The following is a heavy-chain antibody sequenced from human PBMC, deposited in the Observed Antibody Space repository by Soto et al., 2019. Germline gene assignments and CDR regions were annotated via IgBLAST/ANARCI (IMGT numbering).Heavy chain of an antibody. CDR2: ISWNSGSI. V-gene: IGHV3-9*01. Sequence: GGSLSLSCAASGFTFDDYAMHWVRQAPGKGLEWVSGISWNSGSIGYADSVKGRFTISRDNAKNSLYLQMNSLRAEDTALYYCAKLNQAGSYYYGMDVWGQGTTVTV. CDR1: GFTFDDYA. CDR3: AKLNQAGSYYYGMDV. D-gene: IGHD1-26*01. J-gene: IGHJ6*02.